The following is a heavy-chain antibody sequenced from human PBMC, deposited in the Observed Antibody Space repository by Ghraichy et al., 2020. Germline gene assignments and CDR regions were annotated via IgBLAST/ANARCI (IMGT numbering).Heavy chain of an antibody. V-gene: IGHV3-21*01. D-gene: IGHD3-22*01. Sequence: GGSLRLSCAASGFTFSSYSMNWVRQAPGKGLEWVSSISSSSSYIYYADSVKGRFTISRDNAKNSLYLQMNSLRAEDTAVYYCARRLRYDSSGYYGDYYYYMDVWGKGTTVTVSS. CDR3: ARRLRYDSSGYYGDYYYYMDV. J-gene: IGHJ6*03. CDR2: ISSSSSYI. CDR1: GFTFSSYS.